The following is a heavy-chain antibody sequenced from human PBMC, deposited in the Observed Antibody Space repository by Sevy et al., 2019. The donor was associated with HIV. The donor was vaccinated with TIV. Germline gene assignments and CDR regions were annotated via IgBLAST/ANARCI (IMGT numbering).Heavy chain of an antibody. CDR2: ISGSGGST. V-gene: IGHV3-23*01. J-gene: IGHJ5*02. CDR1: GFTFSSYA. Sequence: GESLKISCAASGFTFSSYAMSWVRQAPGKGLEWVSAISGSGGSTYYADSVKGRFTISRDNSKNTLYLQMNSLRAEDTAVYYCAKDKQWLVLGWFDPWGQGTLVTVSS. D-gene: IGHD6-19*01. CDR3: AKDKQWLVLGWFDP.